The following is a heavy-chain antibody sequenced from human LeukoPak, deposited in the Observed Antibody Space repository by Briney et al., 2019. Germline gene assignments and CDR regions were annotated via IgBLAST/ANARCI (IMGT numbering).Heavy chain of an antibody. CDR3: ARDCSSTSCYVGGYYYYGMDV. D-gene: IGHD2-2*01. CDR2: ISSSSSYT. V-gene: IGHV3-11*06. CDR1: GFTFSDYY. J-gene: IGHJ6*02. Sequence: GGSLRLSCAASGFTFSDYYMSWIRPGTGKGLEWVSYISSSSSYTNYADSVKGRFTISRDNAKNSLYLQMNSLRAEDTAVYYCARDCSSTSCYVGGYYYYGMDVWGQGTTVTVSS.